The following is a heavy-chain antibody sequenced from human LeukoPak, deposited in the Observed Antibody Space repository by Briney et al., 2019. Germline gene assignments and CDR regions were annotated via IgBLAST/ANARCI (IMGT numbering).Heavy chain of an antibody. Sequence: TGGSLRLSCAASGFTFSSYGMNWVRQAPGKGLEWVSSISTSSSYIYYADSMKGRFTISRDNAKNSLYLQMNSLRAEDTAVYYCAREGGSSGYYYSYMDVWGKGTTVTISS. D-gene: IGHD3-22*01. CDR2: ISTSSSYI. CDR1: GFTFSSYG. CDR3: AREGGSSGYYYSYMDV. J-gene: IGHJ6*03. V-gene: IGHV3-21*01.